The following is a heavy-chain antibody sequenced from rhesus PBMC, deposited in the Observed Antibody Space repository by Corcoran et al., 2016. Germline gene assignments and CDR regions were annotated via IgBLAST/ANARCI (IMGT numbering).Heavy chain of an antibody. CDR2: IYWDDDK. V-gene: IGHV2-174*01. CDR1: GFSLTTSGMG. D-gene: IGHD3-3*01. CDR3: ATYNFWTGYRDY. Sequence: QVTLKESGPALVKPTQTLTLTCTFSGFSLTTSGMGVGWIRQPPGKALEWLALIYWDDDKRYSTSLKSRLTISKDTSKNQFSLKLSSVTAADTTVYYCATYNFWTGYRDYWGQGVLVTVSS. J-gene: IGHJ4*01.